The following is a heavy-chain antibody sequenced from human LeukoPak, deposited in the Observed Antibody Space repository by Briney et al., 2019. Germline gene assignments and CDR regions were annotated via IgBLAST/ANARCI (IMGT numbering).Heavy chain of an antibody. D-gene: IGHD3-3*02. CDR2: INQSGST. Sequence: PSETLSLTCAVYGGSFSGYYWNWIRQPPGKGLEWIGEINQSGSTYYNPSLKSRVTISFDTSKNQFSLKLSSVTAADTAVYYCARGRAFFDWGQGTLVTVSS. V-gene: IGHV4-34*01. CDR1: GGSFSGYY. CDR3: ARGRAFFD. J-gene: IGHJ4*02.